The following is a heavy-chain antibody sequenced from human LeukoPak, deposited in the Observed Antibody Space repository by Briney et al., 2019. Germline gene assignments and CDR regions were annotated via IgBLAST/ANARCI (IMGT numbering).Heavy chain of an antibody. CDR3: ARSGNSAFDF. V-gene: IGHV4-59*08. CDR1: GGSSNIYY. CDR2: IYCSGST. D-gene: IGHD4-23*01. J-gene: IGHJ4*02. Sequence: SETLSLTCAVYGGSSNIYYWGWFRQPPGKGLEWVGFIYCSGSTNYRPSVKGRITISVERSKTQFYLKLTSVTAADTPVYYCARSGNSAFDFWGQGALLTVSS.